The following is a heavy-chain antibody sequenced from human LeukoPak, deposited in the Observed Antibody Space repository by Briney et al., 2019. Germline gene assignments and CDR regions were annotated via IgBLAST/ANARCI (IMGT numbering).Heavy chain of an antibody. Sequence: GGSLRLSCAASGFTFSSYAMSWVRQAPGKGLEWVSAISGSGGSTYYADSVKGRFTVSRDNSKNTLYLQMNSLRAEDTAVYCCAKDLSVGPPDGSGSYYNPLPYYYYGMDVWGQGTTVTVSS. CDR3: AKDLSVGPPDGSGSYYNPLPYYYYGMDV. CDR1: GFTFSSYA. V-gene: IGHV3-23*01. J-gene: IGHJ6*02. D-gene: IGHD3-10*01. CDR2: ISGSGGST.